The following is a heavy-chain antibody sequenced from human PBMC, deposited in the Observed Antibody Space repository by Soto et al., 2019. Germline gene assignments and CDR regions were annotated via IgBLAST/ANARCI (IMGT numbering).Heavy chain of an antibody. CDR1: AFTFDDYA. CDR2: ITWNSGSI. D-gene: IGHD4-17*01. CDR3: AKDIYRLTTVVANVGFDI. J-gene: IGHJ3*02. V-gene: IGHV3-9*01. Sequence: EVQLVESGGGLVQPGRSLRLSCAASAFTFDDYAMHWVRQAPGKGLEWVSGITWNSGSIDYADSVKGRFTISRDNAKNSXXLQMNSLRPEDTALYYCAKDIYRLTTVVANVGFDIWGQGTMVTVSS.